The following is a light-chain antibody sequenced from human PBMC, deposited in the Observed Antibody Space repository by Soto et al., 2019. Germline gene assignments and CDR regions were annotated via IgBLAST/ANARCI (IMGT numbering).Light chain of an antibody. CDR1: NSNIGINA. CDR2: SDH. J-gene: IGLJ1*01. Sequence: QLVLTQPPSASGTPGQRVTISCSGSNSNIGINAVTWYQQLPGTAPRILIHSDHQRPSGVPDRFSGSKSATSASLAISGLQSEDEATYHCAVWDDSLNGYVFGTGTKLTVL. V-gene: IGLV1-44*01. CDR3: AVWDDSLNGYV.